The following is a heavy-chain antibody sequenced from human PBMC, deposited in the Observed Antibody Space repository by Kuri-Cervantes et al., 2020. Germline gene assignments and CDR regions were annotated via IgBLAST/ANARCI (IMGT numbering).Heavy chain of an antibody. D-gene: IGHD4-17*01. Sequence: GESLKISCAASGFTFNKYAMHWVRQAPGKGLEWVALISSDGSKKHYSDFVKGRFAISRDNSKNTVYLEMNSLRAEDTAVYYCAREDGPLYFDYWGQGTLVTVSS. J-gene: IGHJ4*02. CDR3: AREDGPLYFDY. V-gene: IGHV3-30*09. CDR1: GFTFNKYA. CDR2: ISSDGSKK.